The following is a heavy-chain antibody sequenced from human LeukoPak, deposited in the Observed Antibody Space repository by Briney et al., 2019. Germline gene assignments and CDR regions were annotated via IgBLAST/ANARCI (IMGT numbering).Heavy chain of an antibody. CDR2: ISATSSYI. V-gene: IGHV3-21*01. Sequence: GGSLRLSCAASGFTFSSYAMSWVRQTPGKGLEWVSSISATSSYIYYADSARGRFTISRDNAKNSLYLQMNSLRAEDTAVYYCARDKTEQWLVLEAFDIWGQGTVVTVSS. CDR3: ARDKTEQWLVLEAFDI. CDR1: GFTFSSYA. D-gene: IGHD6-19*01. J-gene: IGHJ3*02.